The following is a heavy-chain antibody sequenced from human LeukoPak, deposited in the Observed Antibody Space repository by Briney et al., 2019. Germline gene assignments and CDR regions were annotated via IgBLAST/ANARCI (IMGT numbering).Heavy chain of an antibody. D-gene: IGHD1-20*01. CDR2: FDPEDGET. V-gene: IGHV1-24*01. CDR1: GYTLTELS. CDR3: ATSNWNRYYCYYGMDV. Sequence: GASVKVSCKVSGYTLTELSMHWVRQAPGKGLEWMGGFDPEDGETIYAQKFQGRVTMTEDTSTDTAYMELSSLRSEDTAVYYCATSNWNRYYCYYGMDVWGQGTTVTVSS. J-gene: IGHJ6*02.